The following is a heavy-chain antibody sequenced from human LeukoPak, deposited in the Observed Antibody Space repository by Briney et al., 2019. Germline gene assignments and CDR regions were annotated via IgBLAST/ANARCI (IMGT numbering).Heavy chain of an antibody. Sequence: GGSLRLSCAASGFTFSSYAMHWVRQAPGKGLEWVAVISYDGSNKYYADSVTGRFTISRDNSKNTLYLQMNSLRAEDTAVYYCAKDGGQLVRNYYYCYMDVWGKGTTVTISS. D-gene: IGHD6-13*01. V-gene: IGHV3-30*04. J-gene: IGHJ6*03. CDR2: ISYDGSNK. CDR1: GFTFSSYA. CDR3: AKDGGQLVRNYYYCYMDV.